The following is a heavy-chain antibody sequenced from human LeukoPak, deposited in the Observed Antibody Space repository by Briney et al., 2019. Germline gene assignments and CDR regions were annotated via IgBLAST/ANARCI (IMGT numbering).Heavy chain of an antibody. V-gene: IGHV3-23*01. Sequence: GGFLRLSCAASGCTFSSYAMSWVRQAPGKGLEWVSAISGSGGTYYIASVKGRFIVSRDNSRNTLYLQLNSLRAEDTAIYYCAKEDFRDHTTGFDSWGQGTLVTVSS. CDR3: AKEDFRDHTTGFDS. J-gene: IGHJ5*01. D-gene: IGHD1-1*01. CDR2: ISGSGGT. CDR1: GCTFSSYA.